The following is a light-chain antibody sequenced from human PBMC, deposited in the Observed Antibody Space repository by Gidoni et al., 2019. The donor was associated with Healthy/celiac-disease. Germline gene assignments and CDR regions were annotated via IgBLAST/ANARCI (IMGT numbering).Light chain of an antibody. Sequence: DIQMTQSPSSLSASVGDRVTITCQASQDISNYLNWYQQKPGKAPKLLIYDASNLETGVPSRFSGSGSGTDFTFTISSLQPEDIATYYCQQYDNLPPMYXXXQGTKLEIK. CDR3: QQYDNLPPMYX. CDR1: QDISNY. V-gene: IGKV1-33*01. J-gene: IGKJ2*01. CDR2: DAS.